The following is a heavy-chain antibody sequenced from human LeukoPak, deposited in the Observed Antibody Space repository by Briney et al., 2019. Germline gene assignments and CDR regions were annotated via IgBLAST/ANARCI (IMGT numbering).Heavy chain of an antibody. Sequence: PSETLSLTCTVSGGSISSYYWSWIRQPPGKGLEWIGYIYYSGNTDYNPSLTSRVTISVDTSKNQFSLKLSSVTAADTAIYYCARATTIVLDYWGQGILVTVSS. V-gene: IGHV4-59*01. CDR1: GGSISSYY. D-gene: IGHD3-22*01. J-gene: IGHJ4*02. CDR2: IYYSGNT. CDR3: ARATTIVLDY.